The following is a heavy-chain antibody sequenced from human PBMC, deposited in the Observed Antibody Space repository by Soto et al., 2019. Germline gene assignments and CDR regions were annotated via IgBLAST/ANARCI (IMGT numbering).Heavy chain of an antibody. J-gene: IGHJ3*02. CDR3: AKDMSGSPFFDI. D-gene: IGHD5-12*01. Sequence: ASVKVSCKASGGTFSSYTISWVRQAPGQGLEWMGRIIPILGIANYAQKFQGRVTITADKSTSTAYMELSSLRAEDTAVYYCAKDMSGSPFFDIWGQGTMVTVSS. CDR1: GGTFSSYT. V-gene: IGHV1-69*04. CDR2: IIPILGIA.